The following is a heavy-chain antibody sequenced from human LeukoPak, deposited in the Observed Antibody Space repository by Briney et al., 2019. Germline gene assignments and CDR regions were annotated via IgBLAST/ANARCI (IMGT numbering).Heavy chain of an antibody. CDR1: GFTFSTHA. D-gene: IGHD6-13*01. V-gene: IGHV3-74*01. CDR3: ARGYYSSSRFDS. CDR2: VNSDGSTT. J-gene: IGHJ4*02. Sequence: GGSLRLSCAASGFTFSTHAMSWVRQAPGKGLVWVSRVNSDGSTTNYADSVKGRFTISRDNAENTLYMRMNSLRPEDTAVYYCARGYYSSSRFDSWGQGTLVTVSS.